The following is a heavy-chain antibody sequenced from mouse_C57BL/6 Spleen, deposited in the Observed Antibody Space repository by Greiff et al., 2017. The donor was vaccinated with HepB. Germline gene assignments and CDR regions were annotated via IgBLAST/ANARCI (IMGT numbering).Heavy chain of an antibody. Sequence: QVQLQQPGAELVLPGASVKLSCKASGYTFTSYWMHWVKQRPGQGLEWIGEIDPSDSYTNYNQKFKGKSTLTVDKSSSTAYMQLSSLTSEDSAVYYCARRKDYYGRGWYFDVWGTGTTVTGAS. CDR1: GYTFTSYW. D-gene: IGHD1-1*01. J-gene: IGHJ1*03. CDR2: IDPSDSYT. V-gene: IGHV1-69*01. CDR3: ARRKDYYGRGWYFDV.